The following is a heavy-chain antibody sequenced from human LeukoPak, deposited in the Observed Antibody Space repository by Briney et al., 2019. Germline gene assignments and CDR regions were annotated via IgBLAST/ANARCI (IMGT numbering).Heavy chain of an antibody. J-gene: IGHJ4*02. CDR1: GGSFSVYY. CDR3: ARGDYDFWSGSIKGYFDY. CDR2: INHSGST. Sequence: SETLSLTCAVYGGSFSVYYWSWIRQPPGKGLEWIGEINHSGSTNYNPSLKSRVTISVDTSKNQFSLKLSSVTAADTAVYYCARGDYDFWSGSIKGYFDYWGQGTLVTVSS. D-gene: IGHD3-3*01. V-gene: IGHV4-34*01.